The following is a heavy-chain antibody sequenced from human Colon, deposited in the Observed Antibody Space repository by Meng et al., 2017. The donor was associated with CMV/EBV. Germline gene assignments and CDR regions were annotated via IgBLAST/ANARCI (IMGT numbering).Heavy chain of an antibody. J-gene: IGHJ4*02. CDR1: AFTFSSYW. V-gene: IGHV3-7*01. D-gene: IGHD3-3*01. CDR3: ARDRKRDAYYVFWSGFSVFDY. Sequence: GESLKISCAASAFTFSSYWMSWVRQAPGKGLEWVANIKQDGSEKYYVDSVKGRFTISRDNAKNSLYLQMNGLRAEDTAVYYCARDRKRDAYYVFWSGFSVFDYWGQGTLVTVSS. CDR2: IKQDGSEK.